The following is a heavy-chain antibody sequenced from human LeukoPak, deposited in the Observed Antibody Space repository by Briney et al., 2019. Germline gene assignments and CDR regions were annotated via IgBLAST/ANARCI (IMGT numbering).Heavy chain of an antibody. J-gene: IGHJ4*02. V-gene: IGHV3-30*19. CDR3: ARPADVLRFLEWLPVDY. D-gene: IGHD3-3*01. CDR2: ISYDGSNK. Sequence: PGGSLRLSCAASGFTFSSYGMHWVRQAPGKGLEWVAVISYDGSNKYYADSVRGRFTISRDNSKNTLYLQINSLRAEDTAVYYCARPADVLRFLEWLPVDYWGQGTLVTVSS. CDR1: GFTFSSYG.